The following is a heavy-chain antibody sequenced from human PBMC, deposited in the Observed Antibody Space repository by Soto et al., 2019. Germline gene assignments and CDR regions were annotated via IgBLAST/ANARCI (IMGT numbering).Heavy chain of an antibody. CDR2: IYPDDSDT. CDR1: GYSFTSYW. J-gene: IGHJ4*02. D-gene: IGHD6-13*01. Sequence: GESLKISCKGSGYSFTSYWIGWVRQMPGKGLEWMGIIYPDDSDTRYSPSFQDQVTISADKSVSTAYLQWSSLKASDTAMYFCARLDYSKFDHWGQGTLVTVSS. V-gene: IGHV5-51*01. CDR3: ARLDYSKFDH.